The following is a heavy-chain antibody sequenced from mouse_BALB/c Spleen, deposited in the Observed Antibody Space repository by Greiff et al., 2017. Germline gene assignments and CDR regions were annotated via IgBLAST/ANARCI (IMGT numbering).Heavy chain of an antibody. CDR1: GYTFTSYW. CDR2: INPSNGRT. J-gene: IGHJ4*01. CDR3: GSFFGSSYAMGC. Sequence: QVQLQQPGAELVKPGASVKLSCKASGYTFTSYWMHWVKQRPGQGLEWIGEINPSNGRTNYNEKFKSKATLTADKSSSTAYMQLSSLTSEDSAVYYCGSFFGSSYAMGCWGRRTSVTGS. D-gene: IGHD1-1*01. V-gene: IGHV1S81*02.